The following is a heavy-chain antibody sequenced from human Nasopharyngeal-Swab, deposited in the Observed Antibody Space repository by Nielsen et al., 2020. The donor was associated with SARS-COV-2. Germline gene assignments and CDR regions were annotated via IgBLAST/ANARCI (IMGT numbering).Heavy chain of an antibody. CDR1: GFTFSSYS. D-gene: IGHD3-3*01. V-gene: IGHV3-21*01. J-gene: IGHJ6*02. Sequence: GESLKISCAASGFTFSSYSMNWVRQAPGKGLEWVSSISSSSSYIYYADSVEGRFTISRDNAKNSLYLQMNSLRAEDTAVYYCAGDQGSYDFLEVHFYYYYYYGMDVWGQGTTVTVSS. CDR3: AGDQGSYDFLEVHFYYYYYYGMDV. CDR2: ISSSSSYI.